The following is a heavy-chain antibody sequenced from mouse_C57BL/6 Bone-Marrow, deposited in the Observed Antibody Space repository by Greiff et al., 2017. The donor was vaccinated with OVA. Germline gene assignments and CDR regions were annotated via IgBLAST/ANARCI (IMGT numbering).Heavy chain of an antibody. CDR2: IDPENGDT. J-gene: IGHJ3*01. D-gene: IGHD2-14*01. CDR3: TTWGYDVFGY. V-gene: IGHV14-4*01. Sequence: EVQLQQSGAELVRPGASVKLSCTASGFNIKDDYMHWVKQRPEQGLEWIGWIDPENGDTEYASKFQGKATITADTSSNTAYLQLSSLTSEDTAVYYCTTWGYDVFGYWGQGTLVTVSA. CDR1: GFNIKDDY.